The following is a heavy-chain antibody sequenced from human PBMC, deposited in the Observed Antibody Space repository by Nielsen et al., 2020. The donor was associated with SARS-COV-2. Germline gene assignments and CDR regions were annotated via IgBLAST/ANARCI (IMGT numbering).Heavy chain of an antibody. CDR2: ISYDGSNK. CDR3: AKDADYYDSSGLDY. Sequence: GGSLRLSCAASGFTFSSYGMHWVRQAPGKGLEWVAVISYDGSNKYYADSVKGRFTISRDNSKNTLYLQMNSLRAEDTAVYYCAKDADYYDSSGLDYWGQGTLVTISS. CDR1: GFTFSSYG. J-gene: IGHJ4*02. D-gene: IGHD3-22*01. V-gene: IGHV3-30*18.